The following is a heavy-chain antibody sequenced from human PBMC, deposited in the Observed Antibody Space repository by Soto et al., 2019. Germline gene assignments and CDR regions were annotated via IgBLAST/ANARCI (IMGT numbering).Heavy chain of an antibody. Sequence: QVQLVQSGAEVKKPGASVKVSCKASGYTFTNYDINWVRHATGQGLEWMGWMNPNSGNTGSAQKSQGRVTMTMDTSINTAYMELSSLRSDDTAVYYCVRLPDNVDVLTGRSGYNDYWGQGTLVTVSS. CDR3: VRLPDNVDVLTGRSGYNDY. CDR1: GYTFTNYD. D-gene: IGHD3-9*01. CDR2: MNPNSGNT. V-gene: IGHV1-8*01. J-gene: IGHJ4*02.